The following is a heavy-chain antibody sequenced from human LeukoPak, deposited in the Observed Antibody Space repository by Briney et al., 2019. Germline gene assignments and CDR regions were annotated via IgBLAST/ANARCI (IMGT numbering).Heavy chain of an antibody. V-gene: IGHV3-23*01. D-gene: IGHD2-15*01. J-gene: IGHJ4*02. Sequence: GGSLRLSCAASGFTVSSNYMSWVRQAPGKGLEWVSAISNNGGYTYYADSVQGRFTISRDNSKSTLCLQMNSLRAGDTAVYYCAKQLGYCSDGSCYFPYWGQGTLVTVSS. CDR3: AKQLGYCSDGSCYFPY. CDR1: GFTVSSNY. CDR2: ISNNGGYT.